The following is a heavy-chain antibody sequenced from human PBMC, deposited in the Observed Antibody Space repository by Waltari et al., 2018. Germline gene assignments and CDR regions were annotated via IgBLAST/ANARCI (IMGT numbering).Heavy chain of an antibody. V-gene: IGHV1-69*11. CDR1: GGTFSSYA. CDR3: ARAYADGYNHYFDY. Sequence: QVQLVQSGAEVKKPGSSVKVSCKASGGTFSSYAISWVRQAPGQGLEWMGGIIPILGRANYAQKCQGRVTITADESTSTAYMELSSLRSEDTAVYYCARAYADGYNHYFDYWGQGTLVTVSS. J-gene: IGHJ4*02. D-gene: IGHD5-12*01. CDR2: IIPILGRA.